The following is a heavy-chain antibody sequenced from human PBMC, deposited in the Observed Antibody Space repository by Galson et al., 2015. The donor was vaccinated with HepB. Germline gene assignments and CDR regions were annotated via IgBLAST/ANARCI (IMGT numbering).Heavy chain of an antibody. CDR1: GFTFSNYG. CDR2: ISYDASNE. CDR3: AKDTSLGRANIDY. Sequence: LRLSCTASGFTFSNYGMHWVRQAPGKGLEWVAVISYDASNEYYGDSVEGRFTISRDNSKNTLYLQMNSLRDEDTALYYCAKDTSLGRANIDYWGQGILVTVSS. D-gene: IGHD1-26*01. V-gene: IGHV3-30*18. J-gene: IGHJ4*02.